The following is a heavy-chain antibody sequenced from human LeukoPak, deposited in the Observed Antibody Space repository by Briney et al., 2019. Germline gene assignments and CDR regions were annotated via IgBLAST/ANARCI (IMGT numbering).Heavy chain of an antibody. CDR2: ISGSGGST. CDR3: AKLNIVVVVPFLLDY. V-gene: IGHV3-23*01. D-gene: IGHD2-15*01. CDR1: GFTFTTYG. J-gene: IGHJ4*02. Sequence: GRSLRLSCAASGFTFTTYGMHWVRQAPGKGLEWVSAISGSGGSTYYADSVKGRFTISRDNSKNTLYLQMNSLRAEDTAVYYCAKLNIVVVVPFLLDYWGQGTLVTVSS.